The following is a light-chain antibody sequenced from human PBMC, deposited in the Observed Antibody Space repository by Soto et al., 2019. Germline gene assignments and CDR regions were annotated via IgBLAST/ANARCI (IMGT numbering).Light chain of an antibody. J-gene: IGKJ2*01. CDR1: HDISNY. V-gene: IGKV1-33*01. CDR3: QHYDNLPYT. CDR2: DAS. Sequence: DIQMTQSPSSLSASVGDRVTITCQASHDISNYLNWYQQKPGKAPKLLIYDASNLETGVPSRFSGSGSGTDFTFTISSLQPDDIATYYCQHYDNLPYTFGQGTKLEIK.